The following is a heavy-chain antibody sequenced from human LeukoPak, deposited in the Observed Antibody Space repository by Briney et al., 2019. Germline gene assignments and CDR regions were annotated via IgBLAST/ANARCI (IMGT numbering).Heavy chain of an antibody. CDR2: IKHDESEK. CDR1: GFTFSNYW. J-gene: IGHJ2*01. Sequence: GGPLRLSCAASGFTFSNYWMSWVRQAPGKGLEWVANIKHDESEKYYVDSVKGRFTISRDNSKNTLYLQMNSLRAEDTAVYYCARTNTPGRITIFGVVPWYFDLWGRGTLVTVSS. V-gene: IGHV3-7*01. D-gene: IGHD3-3*01. CDR3: ARTNTPGRITIFGVVPWYFDL.